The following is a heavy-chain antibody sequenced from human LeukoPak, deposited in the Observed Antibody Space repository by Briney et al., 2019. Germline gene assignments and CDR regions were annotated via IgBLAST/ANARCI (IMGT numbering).Heavy chain of an antibody. V-gene: IGHV3-48*03. CDR2: ISSLGSAI. Sequence: GGSLRLSCAASGFSFSSYEMNWVRQAPGKGLEWVSYISSLGSAIYYADSVKGRFTISRDNAKNSLYLQMNSLRAEDTAVYYCARDPEEKWGQGTLVTVSS. J-gene: IGHJ4*02. CDR1: GFSFSSYE. CDR3: ARDPEEK.